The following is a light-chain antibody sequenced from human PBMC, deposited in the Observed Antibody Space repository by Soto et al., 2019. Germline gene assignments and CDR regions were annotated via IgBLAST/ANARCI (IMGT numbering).Light chain of an antibody. CDR1: SSDVGRYNL. CDR2: EGS. CDR3: CSYAGSSTNYV. J-gene: IGLJ1*01. Sequence: QSALTQPASVSGSPGQSITISCTGTSSDVGRYNLVSWYQQHPGKAPKLMIYEGSKRPSGVSNRFSGSKSGNTASLTISGLQAEDEADYYCCSYAGSSTNYVFGTGTQMTV. V-gene: IGLV2-23*01.